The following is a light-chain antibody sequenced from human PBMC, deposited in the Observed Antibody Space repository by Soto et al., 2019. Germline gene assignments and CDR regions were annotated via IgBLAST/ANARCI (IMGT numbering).Light chain of an antibody. CDR3: APWDASLNGYV. Sequence: QSVLTQSPSASGTPGQRVTMSSSGSTSNIGSKTVNWYRQLPGTAPKLLIYSNDQRPSGVPDRFSGSKSGTSASLAISGLQSEDEADYYCAPWDASLNGYVFGTGTKVTV. V-gene: IGLV1-44*01. CDR1: TSNIGSKT. J-gene: IGLJ1*01. CDR2: SND.